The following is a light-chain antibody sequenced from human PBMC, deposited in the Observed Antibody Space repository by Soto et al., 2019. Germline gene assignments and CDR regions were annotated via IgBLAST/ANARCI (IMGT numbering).Light chain of an antibody. J-gene: IGKJ5*01. CDR1: QSVSSTY. Sequence: EIVLTQSPCTLSSYPGERATLSCRASQSVSSTYLAWYQQIPGQAPRLLIYGASHMAAGIPDRFSGRGSGTDFALTIRRLEPEDFAVYYCQQYGGSITFGQGTRLEIK. V-gene: IGKV3-20*01. CDR3: QQYGGSIT. CDR2: GAS.